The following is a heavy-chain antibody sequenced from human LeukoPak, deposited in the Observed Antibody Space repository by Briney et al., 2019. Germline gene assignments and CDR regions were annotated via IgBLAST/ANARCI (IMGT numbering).Heavy chain of an antibody. CDR2: INPDDKST. CDR3: LTIVETPIDAFDI. Sequence: PGGSLRLSCAASGFTFSKYWLHWVRQPPGRGLVWLACINPDDKSTSYADSVKGRFTISIDDAKETLFLQMNSLTAEDTAVYYCLTIVETPIDAFDIWGQGAMVTVSS. CDR1: GFTFSKYW. V-gene: IGHV3-74*01. D-gene: IGHD4-23*01. J-gene: IGHJ3*02.